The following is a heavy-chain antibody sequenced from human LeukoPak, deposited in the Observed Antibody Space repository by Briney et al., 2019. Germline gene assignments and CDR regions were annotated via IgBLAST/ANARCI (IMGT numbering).Heavy chain of an antibody. Sequence: SVKVSCKASGYTFTSYYMHWVRQAPGQGREWMGIINLSGGSTSYAQKFQGRVTMTRDMSTSTVYMELSSLRSEDTAVYYCASSWWELHEARFDYWGQGTLVTVSS. CDR1: GYTFTSYY. J-gene: IGHJ4*02. D-gene: IGHD1-26*01. CDR2: INLSGGST. V-gene: IGHV1-46*01. CDR3: ASSWWELHEARFDY.